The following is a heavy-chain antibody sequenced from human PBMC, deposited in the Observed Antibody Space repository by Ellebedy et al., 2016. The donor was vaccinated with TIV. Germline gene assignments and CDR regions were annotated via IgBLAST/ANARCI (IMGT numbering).Heavy chain of an antibody. V-gene: IGHV3-74*01. J-gene: IGHJ4*02. D-gene: IGHD3-10*01. CDR2: IKGDGSST. CDR3: ARAKAGTGSSDF. CDR1: GFTFDDYA. Sequence: GESLKISCAASGFTFDDYAMHWVRQVPGKGLVWVARIKGDGSSTSYADSVKGRFTISRDNAKNTLYLQMNSLTADDTAVYFCARAKAGTGSSDFWGQGTLVTVSS.